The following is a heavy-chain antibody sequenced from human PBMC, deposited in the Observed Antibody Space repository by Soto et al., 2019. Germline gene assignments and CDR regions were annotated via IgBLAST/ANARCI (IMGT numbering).Heavy chain of an antibody. V-gene: IGHV4-39*01. D-gene: IGHD3-22*01. CDR2: LYSSGST. CDR1: CDSISSSSNY. Sequence: SETVSLTCTVSCDSISSSSNYCGWIRQPPGKGLEWIGTLYSSGSTCDNPFLKSRVTISVDASKNQLSLKLSSVTAADTAVYYCASLSITMIEDIWGQGTMVT. CDR3: ASLSITMIEDI. J-gene: IGHJ3*02.